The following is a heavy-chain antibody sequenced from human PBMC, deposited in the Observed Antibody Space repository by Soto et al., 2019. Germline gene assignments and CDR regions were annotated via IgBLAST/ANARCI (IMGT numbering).Heavy chain of an antibody. CDR3: ARWGSGWPFDY. Sequence: GGSLRLSCAASGFTFSSYSMNWVRQAPGKGLEWVSSISSSSYIYFADSVKGRFTISRDNAKNSLYLQMNSLRAEDTAVYYCARWGSGWPFDYWGQGTLVTVSS. J-gene: IGHJ4*02. V-gene: IGHV3-21*01. CDR2: ISSSSYI. CDR1: GFTFSSYS. D-gene: IGHD6-19*01.